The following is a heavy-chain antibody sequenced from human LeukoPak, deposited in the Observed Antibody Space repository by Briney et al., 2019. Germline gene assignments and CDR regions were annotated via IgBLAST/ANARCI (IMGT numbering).Heavy chain of an antibody. CDR1: GFTFSDYA. V-gene: IGHV3-23*01. CDR2: ISRGGSSR. D-gene: IGHD3-22*01. J-gene: IGHJ4*02. Sequence: PGGSLRLSCAASGFTFSDYAMTWVRQAPGKGLEWVSAISRGGSSRYYADYVKGRFAISRDNSKNTLYLQMNSLRAEDSAIYYCAKVADYDGSGYYYYFDYWGQGTLVTVSS. CDR3: AKVADYDGSGYYYYFDY.